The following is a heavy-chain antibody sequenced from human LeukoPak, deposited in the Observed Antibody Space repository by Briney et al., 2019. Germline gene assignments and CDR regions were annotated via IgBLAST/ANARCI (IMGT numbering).Heavy chain of an antibody. V-gene: IGHV1-69*01. Sequence: SVKVSCKASGGTFSSYAISWVRQAPGQGLEWMGGTIPIFGTANYAQKFQGRVTITADESTSTAYMELSSLRSEDTAVYYCARSVTMIVEWGIMNYWGQGTLVTVSS. CDR1: GGTFSSYA. J-gene: IGHJ4*02. D-gene: IGHD3-22*01. CDR3: ARSVTMIVEWGIMNY. CDR2: TIPIFGTA.